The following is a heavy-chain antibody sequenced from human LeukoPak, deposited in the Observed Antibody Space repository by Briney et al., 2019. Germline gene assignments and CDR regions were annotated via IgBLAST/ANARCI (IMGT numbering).Heavy chain of an antibody. CDR1: GGSFSGYN. CDR3: ARVPYYDFWSGYRDMDV. D-gene: IGHD3-3*01. Sequence: SETLSLTCAVYGGSFSGYNWSWLRQPPGKGLEWFREINHSGSTNYNPSLKSRVIISVDTSKNQFSLKLSSVTAADTAVYYCARVPYYDFWSGYRDMDVWGKGTTVTVSS. J-gene: IGHJ6*03. CDR2: INHSGST. V-gene: IGHV4-34*01.